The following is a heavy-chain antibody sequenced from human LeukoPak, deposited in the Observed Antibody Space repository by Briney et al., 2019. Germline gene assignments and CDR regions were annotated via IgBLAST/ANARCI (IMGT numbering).Heavy chain of an antibody. CDR2: ICWKSGSI. Sequence: GRSLRLSCAASGFTFDDYAMHWVRQAPGWGLGWVSGICWKSGSIGYADSVKGRFTISRDNAKNSLYLQMNSLRAEDTALYYCAKSRDGYNFFFDYWGQGTLVTVSS. CDR1: GFTFDDYA. V-gene: IGHV3-9*01. D-gene: IGHD5-24*01. CDR3: AKSRDGYNFFFDY. J-gene: IGHJ4*02.